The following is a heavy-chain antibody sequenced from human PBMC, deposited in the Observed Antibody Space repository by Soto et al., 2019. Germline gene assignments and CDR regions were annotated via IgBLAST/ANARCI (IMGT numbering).Heavy chain of an antibody. D-gene: IGHD6-19*01. CDR1: RVAFSKFI. CDR2: IIPIFGTA. J-gene: IGHJ6*02. CDR3: AKVRYSSPMGYYYGMDV. Sequence: GPPVKVSCKASRVAFSKFIVTWVRQAPGLGLEWVGGIIPIFGTANYAQKFQGRVTITADESTSTSYMEVNNLRSEDTAVYYCAKVRYSSPMGYYYGMDVWGQGTTVTVSS. V-gene: IGHV1-69*13.